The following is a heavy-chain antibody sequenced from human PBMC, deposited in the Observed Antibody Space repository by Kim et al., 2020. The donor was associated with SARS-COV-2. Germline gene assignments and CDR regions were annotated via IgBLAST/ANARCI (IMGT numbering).Heavy chain of an antibody. D-gene: IGHD5-12*01. CDR3: VRQPPDGYFAFDI. J-gene: IGHJ3*02. V-gene: IGHV4-39*01. CDR1: GGSISSSNYY. Sequence: SETLSLTCTVSGGSISSSNYYWAWIRQPPGKELEWIGSINYSGTTYYNLSLKSRVTISVDTSRNQFSLKLTSVTAADAAVFYCVRQPPDGYFAFDIWGQGTMLRVSS. CDR2: INYSGTT.